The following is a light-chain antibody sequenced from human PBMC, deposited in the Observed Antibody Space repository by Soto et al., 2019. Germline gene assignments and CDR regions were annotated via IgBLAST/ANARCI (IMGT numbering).Light chain of an antibody. CDR2: DAS. J-gene: IGKJ5*01. V-gene: IGKV1-33*01. Sequence: IQMTHSPSSLSASLGDRVTITCQASQDISNYLNWYQQKPGKAPKLLISDASRLETGVPSRFSGRGSGTDFTFTISSLQPEDIATYYCQQYHSLITFGRGTRLEIK. CDR1: QDISNY. CDR3: QQYHSLIT.